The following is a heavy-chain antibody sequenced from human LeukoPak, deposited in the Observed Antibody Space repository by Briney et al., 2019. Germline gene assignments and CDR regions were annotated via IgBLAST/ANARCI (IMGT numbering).Heavy chain of an antibody. CDR1: GFTFSTYW. J-gene: IGHJ4*02. CDR3: AREAVGYFDY. Sequence: GGSLRLSCAASGFTFSTYWMHWVRQAPGKGLEWVSVIYSGGSTYYADSVKGRFTISRDNSKNTLYLQMNSLRAEDTAVYYCAREAVGYFDYWGQGTLVTVSS. D-gene: IGHD4-23*01. V-gene: IGHV3-66*01. CDR2: IYSGGST.